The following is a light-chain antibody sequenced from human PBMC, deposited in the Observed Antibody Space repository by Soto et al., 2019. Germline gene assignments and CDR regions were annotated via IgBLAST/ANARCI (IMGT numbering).Light chain of an antibody. J-gene: IGKJ4*01. V-gene: IGKV2-28*01. Sequence: DIVMPQSPLSLPVTPGEPASISCRSSQRLLHSNGFNYLDWYLQKPGQSPQLLIFLGSNRASGVHDKVSGSGSGTDFTLKISREEAEDVGVYYCMQALQTPLTFGGGTKVEIK. CDR3: MQALQTPLT. CDR1: QRLLHSNGFNY. CDR2: LGS.